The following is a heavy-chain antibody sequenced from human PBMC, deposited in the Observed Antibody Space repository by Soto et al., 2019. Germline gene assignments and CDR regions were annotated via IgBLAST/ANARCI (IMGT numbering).Heavy chain of an antibody. V-gene: IGHV3-23*01. D-gene: IGHD3-22*01. CDR3: AKDPIPYYYDSSGYTQLYYFDY. CDR2: ISGRGGTT. CDR1: GFTFSAYA. J-gene: IGHJ4*02. Sequence: GGSLRLSCAASGFTFSAYAMMWVRQAPGKGLEWVSDISGRGGTTNYADSVKGRFTISRDNSRNTLYLQMKSLRAEDTAVYYCAKDPIPYYYDSSGYTQLYYFDYWGQGTLVTVSS.